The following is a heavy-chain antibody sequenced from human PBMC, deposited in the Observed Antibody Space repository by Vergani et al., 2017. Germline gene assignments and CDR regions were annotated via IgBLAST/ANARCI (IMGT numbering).Heavy chain of an antibody. J-gene: IGHJ4*02. CDR3: ARDYCSSTSCFLDY. CDR2: SYTSGSP. CDR1: GGSISRYY. V-gene: IGHV4-4*07. D-gene: IGHD2-2*01. Sequence: VQLQESGPGLVKPSETLSLTCTVSGGSISRYYWSWIRQPAGKGLEWIGRSYTSGSPNYNPSLKSRVTMSVDTSKNQFSLKLSSVTAADTAVYYCARDYCSSTSCFLDYWGQGTLVTVSS.